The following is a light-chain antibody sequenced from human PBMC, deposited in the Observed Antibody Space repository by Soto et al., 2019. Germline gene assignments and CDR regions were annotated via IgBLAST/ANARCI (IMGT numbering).Light chain of an antibody. CDR2: ATS. V-gene: IGKV3-20*01. J-gene: IGKJ2*01. CDR1: QSVIASY. Sequence: ETVLMQSPGTLSLSPGERATLSCRASQSVIASYLAWYQQKPGQAPRLLIYATSSRATGIPDRFTGGGSGTDFTLTISRLEPEDFAVYYCQLYGRSPKYTFGQRTKLEI. CDR3: QLYGRSPKYT.